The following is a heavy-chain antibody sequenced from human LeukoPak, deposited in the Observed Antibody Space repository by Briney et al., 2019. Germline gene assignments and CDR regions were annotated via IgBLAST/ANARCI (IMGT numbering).Heavy chain of an antibody. CDR1: GFTFSSYG. J-gene: IGHJ4*02. V-gene: IGHV3-30*02. CDR3: AKSRHMVRGVTPFDY. CDR2: IRYDGSNK. D-gene: IGHD3-10*01. Sequence: PGGSLRLSCAASGFTFSSYGMHWLRQAPGKGLEGVAFIRYDGSNKYYADSVKGRFTISRDNSKNTLYLQMTSLRAEDTAVYYCAKSRHMVRGVTPFDYWGQGTLVTVSS.